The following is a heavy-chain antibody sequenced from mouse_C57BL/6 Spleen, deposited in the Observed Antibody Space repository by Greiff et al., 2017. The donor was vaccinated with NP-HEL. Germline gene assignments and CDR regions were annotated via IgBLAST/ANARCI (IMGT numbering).Heavy chain of an antibody. V-gene: IGHV1-52*01. Sequence: QVQLQQSGAELVRPGSSVKLSCKASGYTFTSYWMHWVKQRPIQGLEWIGNIDPSDSETHYNQKFKDKATLTVDKSSSTAYMQLSSLTSEDSAVYYCARRGLRELFDYWGQGTTLTVSS. CDR1: GYTFTSYW. J-gene: IGHJ2*01. CDR2: IDPSDSET. CDR3: ARRGLRELFDY. D-gene: IGHD2-2*01.